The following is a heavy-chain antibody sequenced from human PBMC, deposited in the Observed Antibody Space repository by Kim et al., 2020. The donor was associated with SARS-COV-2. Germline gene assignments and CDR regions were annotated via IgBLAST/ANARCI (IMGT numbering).Heavy chain of an antibody. V-gene: IGHV3-48*03. CDR3: ARDGGYCSGGTCYDAFDI. J-gene: IGHJ3*02. Sequence: GRFTISRDNAKNSLYLQMNSLRAEDTAVYYCARDGGYCSGGTCYDAFDIWGQGTMVSVSS. D-gene: IGHD2-15*01.